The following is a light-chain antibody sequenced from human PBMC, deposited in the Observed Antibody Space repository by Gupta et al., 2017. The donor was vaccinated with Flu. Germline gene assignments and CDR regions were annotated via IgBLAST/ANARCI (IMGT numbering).Light chain of an antibody. CDR1: QNLSSRY. J-gene: IGKJ1*01. V-gene: IGKV3-20*01. CDR2: GAS. Sequence: KPTLSGRASQNLSSRYLACYRQKPGQAPRLLIYGASYRATGIPDRFSGSGSGTDFTLIISRLEPEDFAVYYCQQYDSSPQRTFGQGTTVEIK. CDR3: QQYDSSPQRT.